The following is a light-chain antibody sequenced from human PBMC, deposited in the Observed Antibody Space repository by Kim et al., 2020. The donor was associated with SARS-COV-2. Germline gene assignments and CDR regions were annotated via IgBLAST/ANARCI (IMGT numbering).Light chain of an antibody. J-gene: IGLJ2*01. CDR2: ANS. V-gene: IGLV1-40*01. Sequence: QRVAISCTGNHSNIGAPFVVNRYQQFPQRAPKLLIFANSVRPSDVPDRFSGSKSSTTASLAITGLQADDEATYYCQSFDNSLSAVVFGGGTQLTVL. CDR3: QSFDNSLSAVV. CDR1: HSNIGAPFV.